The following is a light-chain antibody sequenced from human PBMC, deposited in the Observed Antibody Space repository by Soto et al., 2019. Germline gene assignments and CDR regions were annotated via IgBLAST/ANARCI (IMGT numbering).Light chain of an antibody. CDR1: SSDVGYYDY. CDR3: SSYAGSNNFV. J-gene: IGLJ1*01. V-gene: IGLV2-8*01. CDR2: EVT. Sequence: QSLLTQPPSASGFPGQSVTIFCTGTSSDVGYYDYVSWYQQHPGKAPKLVIYEVTKRPSGVPDRVSASKAGNTASLTVSGLRSEDEADYYCSSYAGSNNFVFGSGTKV.